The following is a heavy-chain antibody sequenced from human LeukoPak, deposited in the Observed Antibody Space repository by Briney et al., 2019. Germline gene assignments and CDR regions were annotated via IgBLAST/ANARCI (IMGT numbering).Heavy chain of an antibody. CDR1: GFTFSNYW. J-gene: IGHJ4*02. V-gene: IGHV3-74*01. CDR3: VRSCASDCFHKAPGGY. Sequence: PGGSLRLSCVASGFTFSNYWMQWVRQPPGGGLVWISRIKFDGTTTNYADSVEGRFTISRDNAKNTLYLEMRSLRADDTAVYYCVRSCASDCFHKAPGGYWGQGTLVTVSS. D-gene: IGHD2-21*02. CDR2: IKFDGTTT.